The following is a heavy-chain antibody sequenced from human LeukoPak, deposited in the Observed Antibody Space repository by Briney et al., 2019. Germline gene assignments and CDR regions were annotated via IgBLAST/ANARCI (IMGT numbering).Heavy chain of an antibody. J-gene: IGHJ4*02. CDR1: GFTFSSYD. Sequence: GGSLRLSCAASGFTFSSYDMSWVRQAPGKGLEWVSAISGSGGSTYYADSVKGRFTISRDNSKNTLYLQMNGLRAEDTAVYYCAKIIPYCSSTSCTPPDYWGQGTLVTVSS. V-gene: IGHV3-23*01. CDR3: AKIIPYCSSTSCTPPDY. D-gene: IGHD2-2*01. CDR2: ISGSGGST.